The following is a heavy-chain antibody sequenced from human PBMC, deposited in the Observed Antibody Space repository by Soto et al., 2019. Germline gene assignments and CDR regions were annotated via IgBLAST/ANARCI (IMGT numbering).Heavy chain of an antibody. CDR3: ARVGRLGEFIAFDI. J-gene: IGHJ3*02. V-gene: IGHV1-2*02. CDR1: GYTFTGYY. D-gene: IGHD3-16*01. Sequence: GASVKVSCKTSGYTFTGYYMHWVRQAPGQGLEWMGWINPNSGGTNYAQKFQGRVTMTRDTSISTAYMELSRLRSDDTAVYYCARVGRLGEFIAFDIWGQGTMVTVSS. CDR2: INPNSGGT.